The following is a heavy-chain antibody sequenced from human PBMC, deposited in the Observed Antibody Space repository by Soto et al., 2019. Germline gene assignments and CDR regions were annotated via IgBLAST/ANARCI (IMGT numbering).Heavy chain of an antibody. CDR1: GDTFKNCV. J-gene: IGHJ6*02. CDR3: AAELDFGKLATV. V-gene: IGHV1-69*01. CDR2: IIPLFGTT. D-gene: IGHD1-1*01. Sequence: QVQVVQSGVEVRRPGSSVKVSCRASGDTFKNCVISWVRQAPGQGLEWMGGIIPLFGTTDFARRFQGRLTITPDDSATAAYIELRRLRTEDTATDYCAAELDFGKLATVCGQGTT.